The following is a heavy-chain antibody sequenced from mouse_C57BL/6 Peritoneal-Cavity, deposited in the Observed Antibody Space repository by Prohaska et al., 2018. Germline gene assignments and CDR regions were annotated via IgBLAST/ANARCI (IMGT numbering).Heavy chain of an antibody. CDR3: ARWGGAFAY. J-gene: IGHJ3*01. V-gene: IGHV1-59*01. CDR2: LVPSDSYT. Sequence: QRPGQGLEWIELLVPSDSYTNYNQKFKGKATLTVDTSSSTAYMQLSSRTSEDSAVYYCARWGGAFAYWGQGTLVTVSA.